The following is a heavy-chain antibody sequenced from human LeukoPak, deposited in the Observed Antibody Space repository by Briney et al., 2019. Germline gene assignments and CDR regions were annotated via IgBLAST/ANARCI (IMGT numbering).Heavy chain of an antibody. J-gene: IGHJ6*04. Sequence: AGGSLRLSCAASGFTFSSYAMSWVRQAPGKGLEWVSAISGSGGSTYYADSVKGRFTISRDNSKNTLYLQMNSLRAEDTAVYYFAKDQGSGSYNYYGMDVSVTRSTVT. V-gene: IGHV3-23*01. CDR1: GFTFSSYA. CDR3: AKDQGSGSYNYYGMDV. CDR2: ISGSGGST. D-gene: IGHD3-10*01.